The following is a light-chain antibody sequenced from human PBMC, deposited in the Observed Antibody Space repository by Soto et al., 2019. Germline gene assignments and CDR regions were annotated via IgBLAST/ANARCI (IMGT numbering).Light chain of an antibody. CDR2: NTS. V-gene: IGKV3-20*01. CDR3: QHYGGSFI. CDR1: QSINSKS. Sequence: EIVLTQSPGTLSLSPGEGATVSCRVSQSINSKSLVWYQRKFGQAPRLLIYNTSTRATGIPDRFSGSGSGTDFTLSIIGLEPEDFAVYYCQHYGGSFIFGPGTKVDFK. J-gene: IGKJ3*01.